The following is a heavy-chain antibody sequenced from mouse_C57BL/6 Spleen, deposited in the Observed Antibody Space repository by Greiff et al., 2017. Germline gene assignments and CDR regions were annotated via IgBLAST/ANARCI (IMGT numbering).Heavy chain of an antibody. CDR3: ARGDLSYDYDWVFDV. Sequence: QVQLQQSGPELVKPGASVKLSCKASGYAFSSSWMNWVKQRPGKGLEWIGRIYPGDGDTNYNGKFKGKATLTADKSSSTAYMQLSSLTSEDSAVYVGARGDLSYDYDWVFDVWGTGTTVTVSS. CDR2: IYPGDGDT. D-gene: IGHD2-4*01. J-gene: IGHJ1*03. V-gene: IGHV1-82*01. CDR1: GYAFSSSW.